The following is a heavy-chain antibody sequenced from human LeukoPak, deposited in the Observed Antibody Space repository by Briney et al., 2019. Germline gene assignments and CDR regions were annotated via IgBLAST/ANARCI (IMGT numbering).Heavy chain of an antibody. J-gene: IGHJ4*02. CDR1: GYSFTSYW. D-gene: IGHD3-10*01. CDR2: IYPGDSDT. CDR3: ARLHYGSGSSAYFDY. Sequence: GESLKIFCKGFGYSFTSYWNDLVRQVPGKGLEWMGIIYPGDSDTRYSPSVPGQVTISADKSISTAYLQWRRLKASHTAMYYCARLHYGSGSSAYFDYWGQGTLVTVSS. V-gene: IGHV5-51*01.